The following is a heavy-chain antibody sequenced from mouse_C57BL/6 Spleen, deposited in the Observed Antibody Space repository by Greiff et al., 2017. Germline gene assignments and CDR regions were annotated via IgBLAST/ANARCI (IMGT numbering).Heavy chain of an antibody. CDR3: ARSGCSCYVFAY. J-gene: IGHJ3*01. Sequence: QVQLQQPGAELVKPGASVKMSCKASGYTFTSYWITWVKQRPGQGLEWIGDIYPGSGSTNYNEKFKSKATLTVDTSSSTAYMQLSSLTSEDSAVYYCARSGCSCYVFAYWGQETLVTVSA. V-gene: IGHV1-55*01. CDR2: IYPGSGST. D-gene: IGHD3-2*02. CDR1: GYTFTSYW.